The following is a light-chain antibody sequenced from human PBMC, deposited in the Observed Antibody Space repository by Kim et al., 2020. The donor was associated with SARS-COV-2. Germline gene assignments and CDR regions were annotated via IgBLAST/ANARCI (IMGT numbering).Light chain of an antibody. CDR3: QQYDIWPPIT. CDR2: GAS. J-gene: IGKJ5*01. Sequence: EIVMTQSPATLSVSPGERVTLSCRASQSVSTNLAWYQHRPGQAPRLLIFGASTRATGVPLRFSGSGSGTEFTLSISSLQSEDFAVYYCQQYDIWPPITFGQGTRREIK. CDR1: QSVSTN. V-gene: IGKV3-15*01.